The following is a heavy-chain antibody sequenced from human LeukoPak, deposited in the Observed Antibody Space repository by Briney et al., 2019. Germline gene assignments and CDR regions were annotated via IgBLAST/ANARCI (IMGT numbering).Heavy chain of an antibody. V-gene: IGHV3-7*01. CDR1: GFTFSDYW. Sequence: GGSLRLSCAASGFTFSDYWMSWVRQAPGKGLEWVAKIKQDGSEKHYVDSVAGRFTISRDNAKNSVFLQMHSLRAEDPAVYYCPPTSYFYGMTVWGQGTTVTVSS. CDR2: IKQDGSEK. CDR3: PPTSYFYGMTV. D-gene: IGHD2-21*01. J-gene: IGHJ6*02.